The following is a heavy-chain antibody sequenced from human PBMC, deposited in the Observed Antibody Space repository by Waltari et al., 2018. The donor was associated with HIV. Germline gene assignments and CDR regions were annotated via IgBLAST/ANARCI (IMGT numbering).Heavy chain of an antibody. D-gene: IGHD4-17*01. CDR3: ARELDGDLRWWYFDL. J-gene: IGHJ2*01. Sequence: QVQLQESGPGLVKPSETLSLTCTVSGGSISSYYWSWIRQPPGKGLEWIGYIYYSGSTNYNPSLKSRVTISVDTSKNQFSLKLSSVTAADTAVYYCARELDGDLRWWYFDLWGRGTLVTV. V-gene: IGHV4-59*01. CDR2: IYYSGST. CDR1: GGSISSYY.